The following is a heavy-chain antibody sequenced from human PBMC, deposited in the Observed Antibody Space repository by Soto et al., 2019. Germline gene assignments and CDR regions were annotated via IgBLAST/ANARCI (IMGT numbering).Heavy chain of an antibody. CDR1: GYTFSGYD. CDR2: VSPDSGST. CDR3: ARATELRYVEWSVYRGGNYAMDV. J-gene: IGHJ6*02. V-gene: IGHV1-8*01. Sequence: ASVKVSCKASGYTFSGYDINWVRQATGQGLEWMGWVSPDSGSTGYAGIFQGRVTMTWDRSTTTAYMDLSSLTSGDSAVYYCARATELRYVEWSVYRGGNYAMDVSGQGTTVTVSS. D-gene: IGHD3-3*01.